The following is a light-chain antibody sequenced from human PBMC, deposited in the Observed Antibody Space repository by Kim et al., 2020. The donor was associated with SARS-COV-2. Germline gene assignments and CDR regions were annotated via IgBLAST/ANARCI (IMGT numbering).Light chain of an antibody. V-gene: IGKV1-13*02. CDR1: QGINTD. J-gene: IGKJ5*01. CDR2: DAS. Sequence: AIQLTQSPSSLSASVGDRVTITCRASQGINTDLAWYQQTPGKAPKLLIYDASTLQSGVPSRFSGSGSGTDFTLTISNLQPEDFATYYCQHFNSYPIAFGQGTRLEIK. CDR3: QHFNSYPIA.